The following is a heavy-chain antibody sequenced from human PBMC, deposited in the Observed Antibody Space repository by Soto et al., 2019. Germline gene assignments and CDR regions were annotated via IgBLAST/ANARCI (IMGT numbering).Heavy chain of an antibody. Sequence: QWQLHQGGAGLLKPSETLSPNCAVTGGSLRVYYWSWIRHPPGKGLEWMGEVKEGGHTNYSPSRRDRVTISSDTSNNQFSLRLNSVTAADTGVYYCARGQEGVVATHWDQGSLVTVSS. CDR2: VKEGGHT. CDR1: GGSLRVYY. CDR3: ARGQEGVVATH. J-gene: IGHJ4*02. D-gene: IGHD5-12*01. V-gene: IGHV4-34*01.